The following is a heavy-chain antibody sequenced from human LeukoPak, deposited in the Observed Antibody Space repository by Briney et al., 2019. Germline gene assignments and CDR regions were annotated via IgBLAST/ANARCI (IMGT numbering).Heavy chain of an antibody. D-gene: IGHD6-19*01. CDR1: GYTFTSYY. V-gene: IGHV1-46*01. J-gene: IGHJ3*02. CDR2: INPSGGST. CDR3: ARAAGAVAGTEGNDAFDI. Sequence: GASVKVSCKASGYTFTSYYMHWVRQAPGQGLEWMGIINPSGGSTSYAQKFQGRVTMTRDTSISTAYMELSRLRSDDTAVYYCARAAGAVAGTEGNDAFDIWGQGTMVTVSS.